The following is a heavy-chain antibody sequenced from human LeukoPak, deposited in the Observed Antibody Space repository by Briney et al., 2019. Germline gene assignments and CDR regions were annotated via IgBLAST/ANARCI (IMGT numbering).Heavy chain of an antibody. D-gene: IGHD5-24*01. J-gene: IGHJ4*02. Sequence: SETLSLTCTVSGGSISSYYWSWIRQPPGKGLEWIGDIYYSGSTNYNPSLKSRVTISVDTSKNHFSLKLSSVTAADTAVYYCASARWLHKSRFDYWGQGTLVTVSP. CDR3: ASARWLHKSRFDY. V-gene: IGHV4-59*01. CDR1: GGSISSYY. CDR2: IYYSGST.